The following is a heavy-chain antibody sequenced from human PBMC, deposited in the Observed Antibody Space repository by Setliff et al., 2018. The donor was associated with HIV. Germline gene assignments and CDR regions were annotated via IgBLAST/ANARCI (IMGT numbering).Heavy chain of an antibody. J-gene: IGHJ3*02. D-gene: IGHD5-12*01. CDR3: ARDPFMATIRYAFDI. CDR1: GASIRSGVYY. Sequence: SETLSLTCAVSGASIRSGVYYWSWIRQPAGKGPEWIGHIFPSGSTNYSPSLKSRITISMDTSKNQFSLKLSSVTAADTAVYYCARDPFMATIRYAFDIWGQGTMVAVSS. CDR2: IFPSGST. V-gene: IGHV4-61*09.